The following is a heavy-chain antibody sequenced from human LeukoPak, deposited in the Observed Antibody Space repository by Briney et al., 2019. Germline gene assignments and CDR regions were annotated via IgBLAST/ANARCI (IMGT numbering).Heavy chain of an antibody. V-gene: IGHV4-34*01. D-gene: IGHD4-17*01. CDR1: AASVSGYY. Sequence: PSETLSPTRAVYAASVSGYYWSSIRQPPRKGLGWIWEINLRGSTNYSQSLKSRVTISVDTSKNQFSLKLSSVTAADTAVYYCARRGLSRTDYGDFGLGFDYWGQGTLVTVSS. CDR3: ARRGLSRTDYGDFGLGFDY. J-gene: IGHJ4*02. CDR2: INLRGST.